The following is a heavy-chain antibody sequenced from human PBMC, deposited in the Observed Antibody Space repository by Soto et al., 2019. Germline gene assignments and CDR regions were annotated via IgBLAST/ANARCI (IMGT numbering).Heavy chain of an antibody. CDR3: ARHRGQYQLSSLTY. V-gene: IGHV4-59*08. CDR1: GGFINNYY. Sequence: SETLSLTCTVSGGFINNYYWSWIRQPPGKGLEWIGYIYYSGSTNYNPSLKSRVTISVDTSKNQFSLNLDSVTAADTAVYYCARHRGQYQLSSLTYWGQGALVTSPQ. D-gene: IGHD2-2*01. J-gene: IGHJ4*02. CDR2: IYYSGST.